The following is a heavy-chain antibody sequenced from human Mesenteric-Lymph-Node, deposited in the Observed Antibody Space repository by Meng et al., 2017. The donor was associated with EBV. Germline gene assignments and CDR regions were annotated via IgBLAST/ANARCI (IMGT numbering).Heavy chain of an antibody. Sequence: QVKLVRSGAQVKKPGTSVKVSGKASGYIITTYAIHWVRQAPGQRLECMGWINADNGNTKYSQKFQGRVTIIRDTSISTAYMELTSLTSDDSAVYSCARDQYVEDQYYYFDLWGRGTLVTVSS. J-gene: IGHJ2*01. CDR2: INADNGNT. CDR3: ARDQYVEDQYYYFDL. D-gene: IGHD2/OR15-2a*01. V-gene: IGHV1-3*01. CDR1: GYIITTYA.